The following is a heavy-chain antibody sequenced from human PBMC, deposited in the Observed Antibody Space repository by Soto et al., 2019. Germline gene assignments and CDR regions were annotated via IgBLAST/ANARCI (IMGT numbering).Heavy chain of an antibody. V-gene: IGHV3-23*04. CDR2: ISDSGGTS. D-gene: IGHD1-26*01. CDR1: GFTFSSYW. CDR3: AKRPRALLTFDY. J-gene: IGHJ4*02. Sequence: EVQLVESGGGLVQPGGSLRLSCAASGFTFSSYWMHWVRQAPGKGLEWVSSISDSGGTSYYADSVKGRFTISRDNSKNTLYLQMNSLRAEDTAIYYCAKRPRALLTFDYWGQGTLVTVSS.